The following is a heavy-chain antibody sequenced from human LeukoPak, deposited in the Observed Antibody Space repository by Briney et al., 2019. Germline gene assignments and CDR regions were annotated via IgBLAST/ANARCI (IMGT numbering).Heavy chain of an antibody. CDR1: GYTFTDYY. D-gene: IGHD6-13*01. CDR2: INPNSGGT. V-gene: IGHV1-2*02. Sequence: GASVKVSCKASGYTFTDYYIHWVRQAPGQGLEWMGWINPNSGGTKYAQNFQDSVTMTRDTSITTAYMELSSLRSDDTAVYYCARASRARIAAAAVDYWGQGTLVTVSS. CDR3: ARASRARIAAAAVDY. J-gene: IGHJ4*02.